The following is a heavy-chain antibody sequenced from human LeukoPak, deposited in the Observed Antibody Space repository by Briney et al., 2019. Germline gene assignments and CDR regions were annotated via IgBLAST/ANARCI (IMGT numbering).Heavy chain of an antibody. CDR1: GFTFSTFG. D-gene: IGHD2-15*01. Sequence: GGALRLSCAASGFTFSTFGMHWVRQAPGKGVGWVAFIGNDGSNKYYVDSVKGRLTISRNNSKKTLYLQMNTLRAKDTAVYHCAAHQGYCSGGGCGPYWGQGTQVTASS. CDR2: IGNDGSNK. V-gene: IGHV3-30*02. CDR3: AAHQGYCSGGGCGPY. J-gene: IGHJ4*02.